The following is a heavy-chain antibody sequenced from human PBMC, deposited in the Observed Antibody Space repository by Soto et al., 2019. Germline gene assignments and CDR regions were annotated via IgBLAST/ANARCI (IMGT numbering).Heavy chain of an antibody. CDR2: TSGSGGST. Sequence: GGSLRLSCAASGFTFSSYAMSWVRQAPGKGLEWVSATSGSGGSTYYADSVKGRFTISRDNSKNTLYLQMNSLRAEDTAVYYCAKDTIFGYCSSGVCPTWFDTGGPGALLAVFS. CDR3: AKDTIFGYCSSGVCPTWFDT. V-gene: IGHV3-23*01. D-gene: IGHD2-8*01. J-gene: IGHJ5*02. CDR1: GFTFSSYA.